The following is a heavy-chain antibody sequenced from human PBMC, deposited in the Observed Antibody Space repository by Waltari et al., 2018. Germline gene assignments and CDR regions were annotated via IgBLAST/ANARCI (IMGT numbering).Heavy chain of an antibody. D-gene: IGHD1-26*01. CDR1: GGTFSSYA. J-gene: IGHJ4*02. CDR2: IIPILGIA. Sequence: QVQLVQSGAEVKKPGSSVKVSCKASGGTFSSYAISWVRQAPGQGFEGRGGIIPILGIANYAQKFQGRGTITADKSTSTAYMELSSLRSEDTAVYYCARLLGSYSPFDYWGQGTLVTVSS. CDR3: ARLLGSYSPFDY. V-gene: IGHV1-69*10.